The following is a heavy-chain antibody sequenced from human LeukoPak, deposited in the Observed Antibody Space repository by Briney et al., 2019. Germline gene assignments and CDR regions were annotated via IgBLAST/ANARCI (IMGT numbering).Heavy chain of an antibody. CDR1: GFTFSNYW. CDR3: ARESTMIVVVKDAFDI. Sequence: GGSLRLSCAASGFTFSNYWLHWVRQAPGEGLVWVARVNFDGTTTNYADSVKGRFTISRDNSKNTLYLQMNSLRAEDTAVYYCARESTMIVVVKDAFDIWGQATMVTVSS. CDR2: VNFDGTTT. D-gene: IGHD3-22*01. J-gene: IGHJ3*02. V-gene: IGHV3-74*01.